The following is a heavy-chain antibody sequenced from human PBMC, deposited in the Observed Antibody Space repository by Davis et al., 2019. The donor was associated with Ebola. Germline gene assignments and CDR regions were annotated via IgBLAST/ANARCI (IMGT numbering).Heavy chain of an antibody. Sequence: GGSLRLSCAASGFTFSTYSMTWVRQAPGKGLEWVSSISSDSDYIYYADSAKGRFTISRDNAKNSLYLQMNSLRAEDTAVYYCAREGRFLEWLLVYWGQGTLVTVSS. CDR2: ISSDSDYI. J-gene: IGHJ4*02. V-gene: IGHV3-21*01. D-gene: IGHD3-3*01. CDR1: GFTFSTYS. CDR3: AREGRFLEWLLVY.